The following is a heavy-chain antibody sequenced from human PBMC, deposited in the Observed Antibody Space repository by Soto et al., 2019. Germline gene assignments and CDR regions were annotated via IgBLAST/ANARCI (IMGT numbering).Heavy chain of an antibody. CDR3: ATRRDYYDSNGRGRQYYFDY. CDR1: GYSVTSYW. Sequence: GESLKISCKGSGYSVTSYWIGWVRQMPGKGLEWMGIIYPGDSDTRYSPSFQGQVTISADKSISTAYLQWSSLKASDTAMYYCATRRDYYDSNGRGRQYYFDYWGQGTLVTVSS. CDR2: IYPGDSDT. D-gene: IGHD3-22*01. V-gene: IGHV5-51*01. J-gene: IGHJ4*02.